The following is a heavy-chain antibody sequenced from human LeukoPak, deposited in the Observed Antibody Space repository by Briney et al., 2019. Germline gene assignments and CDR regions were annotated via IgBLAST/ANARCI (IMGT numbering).Heavy chain of an antibody. D-gene: IGHD3-16*02. J-gene: IGHJ4*02. CDR2: IRYDGSNK. Sequence: GGPLRLSCAASGFTFSSYGMHWVRQAPGKGLEWVAFIRYDGSNKYYADSVKGRFTISRDNSKNTLYLQMNSLRAEDTAVYYCAKDQEVMITFGGVIVESYYFDYWGQGTLVTVSS. V-gene: IGHV3-30*02. CDR1: GFTFSSYG. CDR3: AKDQEVMITFGGVIVESYYFDY.